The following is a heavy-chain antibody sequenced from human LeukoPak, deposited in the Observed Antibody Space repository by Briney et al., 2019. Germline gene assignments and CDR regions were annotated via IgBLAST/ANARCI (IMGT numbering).Heavy chain of an antibody. D-gene: IGHD1-26*01. Sequence: GGSLRLSCAASGFTFSSYGMHWVRQAPGKGLEWVAVISYDGSNKYYADSVKGRFTISRDNSKNTLYLQMNSLRAEDTAVYYCAKATQSGSYYYYYYYGMDVWGQGTTVTVSS. CDR1: GFTFSSYG. CDR2: ISYDGSNK. CDR3: AKATQSGSYYYYYYYGMDV. V-gene: IGHV3-30*18. J-gene: IGHJ6*02.